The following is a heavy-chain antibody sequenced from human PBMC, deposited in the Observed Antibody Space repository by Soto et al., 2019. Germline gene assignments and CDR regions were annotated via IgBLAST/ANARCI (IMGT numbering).Heavy chain of an antibody. J-gene: IGHJ6*02. CDR1: GGSIRSGGYY. CDR2: IYYSGNT. CDR3: ARDRLMATAGTARHYFGLDV. V-gene: IGHV4-31*03. Sequence: SETLSLTCTVSGGSIRSGGYYWSWVRQNPRRGLEWIGNIYYSGNTYYNPSLKSRLTISVDTSKNQFSLNLSSVTAADTAIYYCARDRLMATAGTARHYFGLDVWGQGTTVPSP. D-gene: IGHD5-18*01.